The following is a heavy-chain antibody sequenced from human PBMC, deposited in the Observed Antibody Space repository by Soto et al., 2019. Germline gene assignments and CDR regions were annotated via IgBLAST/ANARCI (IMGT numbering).Heavy chain of an antibody. D-gene: IGHD2-2*01. CDR2: IYYSGST. CDR1: GGSISSGHYY. V-gene: IGHV4-30-4*01. J-gene: IGHJ5*02. CDR3: ARSIPPLNNWIDP. Sequence: QVQLQESGPGLVKPSQTLSLTCTVSGGSISSGHYYWSWIRQPPGKGLEWIGYIYYSGSTYYNPSLKSRVTISVDTSKNQFSLKLSSVSAADTAVYYCARSIPPLNNWIDPLGQGTLVTVSS.